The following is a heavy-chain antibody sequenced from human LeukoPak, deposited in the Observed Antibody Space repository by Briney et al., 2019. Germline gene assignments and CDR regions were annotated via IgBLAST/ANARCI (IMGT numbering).Heavy chain of an antibody. Sequence: PSETLSLTCTVSGGSTSSHYWSWIRQPPGKALEWIGYIYNSGSTNYNPSFKSRVTISVDTSKNQFSLKLTSVTAADTAVYYCARGGYSYGYDDDFEYWGQGILVTVSS. CDR3: ARGGYSYGYDDDFEY. J-gene: IGHJ4*02. D-gene: IGHD5-18*01. CDR2: IYNSGST. CDR1: GGSTSSHY. V-gene: IGHV4-59*11.